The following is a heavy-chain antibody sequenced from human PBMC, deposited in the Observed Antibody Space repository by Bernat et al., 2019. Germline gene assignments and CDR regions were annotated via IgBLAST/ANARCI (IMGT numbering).Heavy chain of an antibody. CDR2: IYYSGST. J-gene: IGHJ3*02. V-gene: IGHV4-39*01. Sequence: QLQLQESGPGLVKPSETLSLTCTVSGGSISSSSYYWGWIRQPPGKGLESIGSIYYSGSTYYNPSLKSRVTISVDTSKNQFSLKLSSVTAADTAVYYCARHKTGIATYAFDIWGQGTMVTVSS. CDR1: GGSISSSSYY. CDR3: ARHKTGIATYAFDI. D-gene: IGHD6-13*01.